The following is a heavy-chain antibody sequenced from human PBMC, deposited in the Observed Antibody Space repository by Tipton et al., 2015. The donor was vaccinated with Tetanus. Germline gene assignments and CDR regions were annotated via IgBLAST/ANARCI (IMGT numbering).Heavy chain of an antibody. CDR2: IHYTGST. Sequence: LEWIGSIHYTGSTYLNPSLKSRVTTSVDTSKNQFSLNLTSVTAADTAFYYCARQSCSGGSCRFDPWGQGTLVTVSS. V-gene: IGHV4-39*01. CDR3: ARQSCSGGSCRFDP. J-gene: IGHJ5*02. D-gene: IGHD2-15*01.